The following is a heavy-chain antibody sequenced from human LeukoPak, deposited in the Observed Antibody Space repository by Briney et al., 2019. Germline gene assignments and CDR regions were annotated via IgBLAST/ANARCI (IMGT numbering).Heavy chain of an antibody. CDR3: ALLSGYTWNIYRYYYFDY. CDR1: GGSISSGGYY. CDR2: IYYSGST. Sequence: SETLSLTCTVSGGSISSGGYYWSLIRQHPGKGLEWIGYIYYSGSTYYNPSLKSRVTISVDTSKNQFSLKLSSVTAADTAVYYCALLSGYTWNIYRYYYFDYWGQGTLVTVSS. D-gene: IGHD1-1*01. J-gene: IGHJ4*02. V-gene: IGHV4-31*03.